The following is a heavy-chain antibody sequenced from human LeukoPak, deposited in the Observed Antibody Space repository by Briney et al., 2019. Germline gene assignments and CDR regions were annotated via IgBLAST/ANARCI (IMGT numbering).Heavy chain of an antibody. CDR3: ARGSRNYYGSGSYYLPNYYYGMDV. CDR2: INHSGST. Sequence: SETLSLTCAVYGGSFSGYYWSWIRQPPGKGLEWIGEINHSGSTNYNPSLKSRVTISADTSKNQFSLKLSSVTAADTAVYYCARGSRNYYGSGSYYLPNYYYGMDVWGQGTTVTVSS. CDR1: GGSFSGYY. V-gene: IGHV4-34*01. D-gene: IGHD3-10*01. J-gene: IGHJ6*02.